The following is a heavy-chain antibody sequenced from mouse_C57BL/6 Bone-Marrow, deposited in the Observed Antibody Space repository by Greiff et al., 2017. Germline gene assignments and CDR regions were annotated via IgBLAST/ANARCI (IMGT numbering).Heavy chain of an antibody. Sequence: EVKLQESGGGLVKPGGSLKLSCAASGFTFSSYAMSWVRQTPEKRLEWVATISDGGSYTYYPDNVKGRFTISRDNAKNNLYLQMSHLKSEDTAMXYCARLNWDYAMDYWGQGTSVTVSS. CDR2: ISDGGSYT. D-gene: IGHD4-1*01. J-gene: IGHJ4*01. CDR3: ARLNWDYAMDY. V-gene: IGHV5-4*03. CDR1: GFTFSSYA.